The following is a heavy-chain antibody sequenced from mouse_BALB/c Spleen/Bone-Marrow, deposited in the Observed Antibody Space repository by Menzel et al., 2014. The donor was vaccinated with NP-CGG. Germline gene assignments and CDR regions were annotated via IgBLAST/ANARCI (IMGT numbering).Heavy chain of an antibody. CDR1: GYTFTDTW. V-gene: IGHV1-7*01. Sequence: VQLQQSGPELAKPGASVKMSCKASGYTFTDTWIHWIKQRPGQGLEWIGYINPSTGYAEYNQNFKDKATLTVDKSSSTAYMQLSSLTSEDSAVYYYARDYWGQGTTLAVSS. CDR2: INPSTGYA. CDR3: ARDY. J-gene: IGHJ2*01.